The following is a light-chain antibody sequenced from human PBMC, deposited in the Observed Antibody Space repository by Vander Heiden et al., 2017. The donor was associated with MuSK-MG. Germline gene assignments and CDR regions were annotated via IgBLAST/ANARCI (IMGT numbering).Light chain of an antibody. J-gene: IGKJ4*01. CDR3: QQYDNWPPIT. Sequence: DILLTQSPGTLSVSPGERATVSCRASQRIDIHLAWYQQKPGQPPRLLIYDASTRATGIPPRFSGTGSGTEFTLTISSRQSEDSAIYYCQQYDNWPPITFGGGTRVEIK. V-gene: IGKV3D-15*01. CDR2: DAS. CDR1: QRIDIH.